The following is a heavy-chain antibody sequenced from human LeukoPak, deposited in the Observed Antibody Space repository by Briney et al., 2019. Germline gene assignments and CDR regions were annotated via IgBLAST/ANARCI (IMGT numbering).Heavy chain of an antibody. CDR1: GFIFSSYG. Sequence: GGSLRLSCATSGFIFSSYGMYWARQAPGKGLGWVAVIWHDGSAEFYADSVKGRFSISRDDSKNTVYLQMNSLRAEDTALYYCAKDNRGGWSGYFDYWGQGVLVTVSS. J-gene: IGHJ4*02. CDR3: AKDNRGGWSGYFDY. CDR2: IWHDGSAE. D-gene: IGHD6-19*01. V-gene: IGHV3-33*06.